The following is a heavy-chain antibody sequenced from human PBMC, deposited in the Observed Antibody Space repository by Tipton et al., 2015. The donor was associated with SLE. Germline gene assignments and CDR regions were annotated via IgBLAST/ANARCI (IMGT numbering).Heavy chain of an antibody. CDR2: TYFRSKWSS. D-gene: IGHD6-19*01. Sequence: GLVKPSQSLSLTCVISGDTVSSNIAAWNWIRQAPSRGLEWLGRTYFRSKWSSDCAVSVKSRITINADTSKNQFSLQLDSVTPEDTAVYYCARDSGWLVDCWGHGTLVTVSS. CDR3: ARDSGWLVDC. V-gene: IGHV6-1*01. CDR1: GDTVSSNIAA. J-gene: IGHJ4*01.